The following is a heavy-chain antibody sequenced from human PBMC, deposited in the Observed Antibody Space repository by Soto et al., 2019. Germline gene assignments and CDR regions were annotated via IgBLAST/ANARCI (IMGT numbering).Heavy chain of an antibody. CDR3: GGSYRPGYYFSGMGV. CDR2: IYHSGST. D-gene: IGHD3-16*02. Sequence: LSLTCAVSGGSISSGGYSWSWIRQPPGKGLEWIGYIYHSGSTYYNPSLKSRVTISVDRSRNQFSLKLSSVTAADTAVYYCGGSYRPGYYFSGMGVWGQGTTVTVSS. J-gene: IGHJ6*02. V-gene: IGHV4-30-2*01. CDR1: GGSISSGGYS.